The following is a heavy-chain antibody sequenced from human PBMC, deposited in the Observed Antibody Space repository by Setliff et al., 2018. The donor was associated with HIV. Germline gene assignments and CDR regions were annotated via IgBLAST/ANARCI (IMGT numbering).Heavy chain of an antibody. CDR2: INHSGST. Sequence: ASETLSLTCAVYGGSLSGYYWSWIRQPPGKGLEWFGEINHSGSTNYNPSLKSRVTISVDTSKNQFSLKLSSATAADTAVYYCARHLWFYYVAESYGYFDYWGQGSLVTVSS. CDR1: GGSLSGYY. V-gene: IGHV4-34*01. CDR3: ARHLWFYYVAESYGYFDY. J-gene: IGHJ4*02. D-gene: IGHD3-10*01.